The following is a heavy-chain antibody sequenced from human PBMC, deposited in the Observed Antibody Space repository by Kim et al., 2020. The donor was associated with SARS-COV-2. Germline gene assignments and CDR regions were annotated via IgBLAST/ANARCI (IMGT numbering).Heavy chain of an antibody. CDR2: INHSGST. Sequence: SETLSLTCAVYGGSFSGYYWSWIRQPPGKGLEWIGEINHSGSTNYNPSLKSRVTISVDTSKNQFSLKMSSVTAADTAVYYCARRYFDSYYFDYWGQGTLVTVSS. CDR3: ARRYFDSYYFDY. J-gene: IGHJ4*02. D-gene: IGHD3-9*01. V-gene: IGHV4-34*01. CDR1: GGSFSGYY.